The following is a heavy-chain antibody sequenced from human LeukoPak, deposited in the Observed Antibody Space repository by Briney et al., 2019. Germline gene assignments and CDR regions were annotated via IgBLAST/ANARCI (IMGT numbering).Heavy chain of an antibody. Sequence: GGSLRLSCAAFGFTISSYAMSWVRQAPGKGLEWVSGISGSGGSTYYADSVKGRFTISRDTSKNPLYLQMNSLRAEDTAVYFCARAKNSGSFYFDYWGQGIVVTVSS. CDR1: GFTISSYA. V-gene: IGHV3-23*01. CDR3: ARAKNSGSFYFDY. J-gene: IGHJ4*02. D-gene: IGHD1-26*01. CDR2: ISGSGGST.